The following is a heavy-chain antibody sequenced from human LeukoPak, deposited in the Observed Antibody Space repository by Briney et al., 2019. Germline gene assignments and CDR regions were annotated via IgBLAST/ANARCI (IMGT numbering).Heavy chain of an antibody. J-gene: IGHJ4*02. D-gene: IGHD2-21*02. CDR2: ISSDGSVT. Sequence: GGSLRLSCAVFGFSFSNYWMYWVRQDPGKGLVWVSYISSDGSVTKYAASVKGRFTISRDNAVNTLYLQMNSLRVEDTAVYYCVRGSLRLPRSTPDYWGQGTLVTVSS. V-gene: IGHV3-74*03. CDR1: GFSFSNYW. CDR3: VRGSLRLPRSTPDY.